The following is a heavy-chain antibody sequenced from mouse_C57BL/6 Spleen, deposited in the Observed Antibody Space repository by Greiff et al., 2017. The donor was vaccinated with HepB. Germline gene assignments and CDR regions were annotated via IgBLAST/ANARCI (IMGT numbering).Heavy chain of an antibody. Sequence: QVQLQQPGAELVMPGASVKLSCKASGYTFTSYWMHWVKQRPGQGLEWIGEIDPSDSYINYNQKFKGKSTLTVDKSSSTAYMQLSSLTSEDSAVYYCARSTTVVAKGDYFDYWGQGTTLTVSS. V-gene: IGHV1-69*01. CDR1: GYTFTSYW. D-gene: IGHD1-1*01. CDR2: IDPSDSYI. J-gene: IGHJ2*01. CDR3: ARSTTVVAKGDYFDY.